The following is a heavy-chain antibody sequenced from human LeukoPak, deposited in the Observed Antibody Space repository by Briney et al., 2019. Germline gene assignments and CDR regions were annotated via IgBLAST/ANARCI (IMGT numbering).Heavy chain of an antibody. CDR2: VSGNNAHT. V-gene: IGHV1-18*01. CDR1: GYTFTNYG. Sequence: ASVKVSCKASGYTFTNYGISWVRRPPGQGLEWMGWVSGNNAHTNYAQNFQGRVTMTTDTSTSTAYMELRSLTSDDTAVYYCAKDQCSGGTCYSMAYFDYWGQGTLVTVSS. J-gene: IGHJ4*02. CDR3: AKDQCSGGTCYSMAYFDY. D-gene: IGHD2-15*01.